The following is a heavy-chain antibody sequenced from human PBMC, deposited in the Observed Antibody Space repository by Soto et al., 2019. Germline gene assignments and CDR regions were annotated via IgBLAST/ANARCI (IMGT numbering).Heavy chain of an antibody. V-gene: IGHV3-33*01. D-gene: IGHD2-15*01. J-gene: IGHJ4*02. Sequence: PWGSLRLSCAASGFTFSSYGMHWVRQAPGKGLEWAAVIWYDGSNKYYADSVKGRLTISRDNSKNTLYLQMNSLRAEDTAVYYCARDVSKSVVAATGWGQGTLVTVSS. CDR3: ARDVSKSVVAATG. CDR2: IWYDGSNK. CDR1: GFTFSSYG.